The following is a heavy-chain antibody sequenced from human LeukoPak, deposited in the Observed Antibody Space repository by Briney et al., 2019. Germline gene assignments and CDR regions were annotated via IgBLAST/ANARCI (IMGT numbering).Heavy chain of an antibody. V-gene: IGHV3-74*01. CDR2: INSDGSIT. J-gene: IGHJ5*02. CDR1: GFTFSSYW. CDR3: ARPPDILTGKNWFDP. D-gene: IGHD3-9*01. Sequence: GGSLRLSYVASGFTFSSYWMHWVRQAPGKGLVWVSRINSDGSITDYADSVKGRFAISRDNAENTLYLQMNSLRAEDTAVYYCARPPDILTGKNWFDPWGQGTLVTVSS.